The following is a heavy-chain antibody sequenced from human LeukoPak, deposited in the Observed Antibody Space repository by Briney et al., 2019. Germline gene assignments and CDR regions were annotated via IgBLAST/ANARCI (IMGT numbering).Heavy chain of an antibody. CDR1: GFIFSSYA. V-gene: IGHV3-23*01. CDR3: AKDVSRGGSYGLGAFDI. J-gene: IGHJ3*02. CDR2: ISGSGGST. D-gene: IGHD1-26*01. Sequence: GGSLRLSCAASGFIFSSYAMSWVRQAPGKGLEWVSAISGSGGSTYYADSVKGRFTISRDNSKNTLYLQMNSLRAEDTAVYYCAKDVSRGGSYGLGAFDIWGPGTVVTVSS.